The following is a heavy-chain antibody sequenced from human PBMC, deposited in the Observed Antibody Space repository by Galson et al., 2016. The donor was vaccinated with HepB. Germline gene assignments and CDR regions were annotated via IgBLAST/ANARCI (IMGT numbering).Heavy chain of an antibody. J-gene: IGHJ6*02. CDR3: ARPRRWPQYYYGLDV. Sequence: SLRLSCAGPGFTFATYPMSWVRQAPGKGLEWVSGIRGSGGGIDYADSVKGRFTISRDNSKNTLYLQMNSLRREDTAVYYCARPRRWPQYYYGLDVWGQGTTVTVSS. D-gene: IGHD5-24*01. V-gene: IGHV3-23*01. CDR2: IRGSGGGI. CDR1: GFTFATYP.